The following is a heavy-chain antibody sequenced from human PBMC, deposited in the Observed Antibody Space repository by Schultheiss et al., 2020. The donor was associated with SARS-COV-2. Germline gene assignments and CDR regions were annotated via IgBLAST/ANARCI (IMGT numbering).Heavy chain of an antibody. CDR1: GFTFSSYW. D-gene: IGHD3-3*01. Sequence: GESLKISCAASGFTFSSYWMSWVRQAPGKGLEWVANIKQDGSEKYYVDSVKGRFTISRDNAKNSLYLQMNSLRAEDTAVYYCAGDDFWSRGEYGMDVWGQGTTVTVSS. CDR3: AGDDFWSRGEYGMDV. J-gene: IGHJ6*02. V-gene: IGHV3-7*03. CDR2: IKQDGSEK.